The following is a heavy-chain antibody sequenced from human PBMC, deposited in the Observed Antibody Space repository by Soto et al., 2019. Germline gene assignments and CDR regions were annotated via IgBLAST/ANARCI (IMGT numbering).Heavy chain of an antibody. CDR2: ISGNAGST. CDR3: AKDPITGTTGRWFDP. D-gene: IGHD1-7*01. V-gene: IGHV3-23*01. J-gene: IGHJ5*02. CDR1: GFTFSSFA. Sequence: GSLRLSCAASGFTFSSFAMTWVRQAPGKGLEWVSGISGNAGSTYYADSVKGRFTISRDNSKNTLYLQMNSLRAEDTAVYYCAKDPITGTTGRWFDPWGQGTLVTVS.